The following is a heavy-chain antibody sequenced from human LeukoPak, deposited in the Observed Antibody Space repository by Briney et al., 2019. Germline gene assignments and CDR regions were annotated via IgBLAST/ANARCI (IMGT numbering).Heavy chain of an antibody. Sequence: PGGSLRLSCEASGFTLNKYWMHWVRQAPGKSLVWVSRITGDGSDIAYADSVKGRFTVSRDDAKNTLFLQMTSLRVEDTAIYYCARDAYTTTSNWLDPWGQGTLVTVSS. CDR1: GFTLNKYW. V-gene: IGHV3-74*01. CDR2: ITGDGSDI. J-gene: IGHJ5*02. CDR3: ARDAYTTTSNWLDP. D-gene: IGHD4-17*01.